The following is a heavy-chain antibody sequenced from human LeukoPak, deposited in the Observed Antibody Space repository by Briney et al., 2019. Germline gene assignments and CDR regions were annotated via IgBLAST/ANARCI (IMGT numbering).Heavy chain of an antibody. CDR1: GYTFTGYY. Sequence: ASVKVSCKASGYTFTGYYMHWVRQAPGQGLEWMGWINPNSGGTNYAQKFQGRVTMTRDTSISTAYVELSRLRSDDTAVYYCATLWFGELLSSGSNFDYWGQGTLVTVSS. J-gene: IGHJ4*02. CDR3: ATLWFGELLSSGSNFDY. D-gene: IGHD3-10*01. V-gene: IGHV1-2*02. CDR2: INPNSGGT.